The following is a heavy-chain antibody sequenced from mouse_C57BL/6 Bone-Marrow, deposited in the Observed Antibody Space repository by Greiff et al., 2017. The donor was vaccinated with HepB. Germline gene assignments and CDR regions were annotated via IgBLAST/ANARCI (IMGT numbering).Heavy chain of an antibody. Sequence: EVKLQESGGDLVKPGGSLKLSCAASGFTFSSYGMSWVRQTPDKRLEWVATISSGGSYTYYPDSVKGRFTFSRDNAKNTLYLQMSSLKSEDTAMYYCARHYYGTLYWYFDVWGTGTTVTVSS. J-gene: IGHJ1*03. CDR1: GFTFSSYG. V-gene: IGHV5-6*01. D-gene: IGHD1-1*01. CDR3: ARHYYGTLYWYFDV. CDR2: ISSGGSYT.